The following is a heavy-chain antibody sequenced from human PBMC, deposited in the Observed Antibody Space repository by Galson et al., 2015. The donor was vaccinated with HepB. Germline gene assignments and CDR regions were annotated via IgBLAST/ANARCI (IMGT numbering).Heavy chain of an antibody. CDR2: IDPSDFYT. CDR1: GYLFTTYW. CDR3: ARQSKIVVPASDQHGMDV. Sequence: AEVKKPGESLRISCKGSGYLFTTYWINWVRQMPGKGLEWMGRIDPSDFYTDYSPSFQGHVSISADKSVNTAFLYWSSLKASDTAIYYCARQSKIVVPASDQHGMDVWGQGTTVTVSS. J-gene: IGHJ6*02. D-gene: IGHD3-22*01. V-gene: IGHV5-10-1*01.